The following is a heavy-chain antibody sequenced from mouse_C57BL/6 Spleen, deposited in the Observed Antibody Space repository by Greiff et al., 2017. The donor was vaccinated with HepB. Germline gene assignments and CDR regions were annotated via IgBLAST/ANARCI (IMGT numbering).Heavy chain of an antibody. CDR1: GCTFTSYW. CDR3: ARGTTVDY. V-gene: IGHV1-50*01. CDR2: IDPSDSYT. Sequence: QVQLQQPGAELVKPGASVKLSCKASGCTFTSYWMQWVKQRPGQGLEWIGEIDPSDSYTNYNQKFKGKATLTVDTSSSTAYMQLSSLTSEDSAVYYCARGTTVDYWGQGTTLTVSS. J-gene: IGHJ2*01. D-gene: IGHD1-1*01.